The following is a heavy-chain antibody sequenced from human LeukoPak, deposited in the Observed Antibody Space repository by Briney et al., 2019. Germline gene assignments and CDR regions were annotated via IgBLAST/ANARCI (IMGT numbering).Heavy chain of an antibody. Sequence: SETLSLTCTVSGGSINGHYWSWIRQPPGKGLEWIGYIYYSGSTTYNPSLKSRVTISVDTPKNQFSLRLSSVTAADTAVYYCARVSGTYSMYYFDYWGQGTLVTVSS. CDR3: ARVSGTYSMYYFDY. V-gene: IGHV4-59*11. CDR1: GGSINGHY. D-gene: IGHD1-26*01. J-gene: IGHJ4*02. CDR2: IYYSGST.